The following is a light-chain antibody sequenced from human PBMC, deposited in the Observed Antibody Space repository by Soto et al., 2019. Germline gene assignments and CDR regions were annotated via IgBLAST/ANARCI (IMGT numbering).Light chain of an antibody. CDR3: QQRSKWPPS. J-gene: IGKJ5*01. Sequence: DIQMTQSPSSVSASVGDTVTITCRASQGLKFLAWYQQKPGKAPRLLIYEATNLQSGVPPRFSGSGSGTDFTLAISSLEPEDFAVYYCQQRSKWPPSFGQGTRLEIK. CDR1: QGLKF. CDR2: EAT. V-gene: IGKV1-12*01.